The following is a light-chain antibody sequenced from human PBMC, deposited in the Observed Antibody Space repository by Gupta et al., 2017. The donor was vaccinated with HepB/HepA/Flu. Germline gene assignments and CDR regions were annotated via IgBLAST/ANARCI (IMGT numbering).Light chain of an antibody. V-gene: IGLV2-14*03. Sequence: QSALTQPASVSGSPGQSNTIPCTGSSSDVGGFNSVSCYQQTPGRAPNLLIYYVSNRPSGVSYRFSVSKSGYTASLTISGLQAEDDADYYFSSFRTGSTLLVFGGGTKVTVL. J-gene: IGLJ2*01. CDR3: SSFRTGSTLLV. CDR2: YVS. CDR1: SSDVGGFNS.